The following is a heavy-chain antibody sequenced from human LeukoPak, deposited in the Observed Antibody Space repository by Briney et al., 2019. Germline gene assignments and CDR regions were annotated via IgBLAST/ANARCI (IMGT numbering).Heavy chain of an antibody. CDR2: IYYSGST. V-gene: IGHV4-39*07. Sequence: SETLSLTCTVSGGSISSSSYYWGWIRQPPGKGLEWIGSIYYSGSTYYNPSLKSRVTISVDTSKNQFSLKLSSVTAADTAVYYCARVHLAYCGGDCYSGWFDPWGQGTLVTVSS. D-gene: IGHD2-21*02. CDR1: GGSISSSSYY. J-gene: IGHJ5*02. CDR3: ARVHLAYCGGDCYSGWFDP.